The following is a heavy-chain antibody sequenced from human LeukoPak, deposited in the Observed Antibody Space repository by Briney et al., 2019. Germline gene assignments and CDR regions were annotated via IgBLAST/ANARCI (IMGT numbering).Heavy chain of an antibody. V-gene: IGHV1-69*05. D-gene: IGHD6-6*01. CDR2: IIPIFGTA. J-gene: IGHJ4*02. CDR1: GATFTRYA. Sequence: GASVKLSCKASGATFTRYAVTWVRPAPGHGLTWMGGIIPIFGTANYAQKFQGRVTITTDESTSTAYMELSSLRSEDTAVYYCARGREQLANIWGQGTLVTVSS. CDR3: ARGREQLANI.